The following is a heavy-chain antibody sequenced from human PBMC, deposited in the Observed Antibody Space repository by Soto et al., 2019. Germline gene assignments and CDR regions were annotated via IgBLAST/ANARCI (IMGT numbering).Heavy chain of an antibody. J-gene: IGHJ5*02. CDR1: GGTFSSYA. D-gene: IGHD3-3*01. CDR2: IMPIFGTS. CDR3: ARNPCYDFWSVQSILDP. V-gene: IGHV1-69*13. Sequence: SVKVSCKASGGTFSSYALRWVRPAPGQVLEWMGGIMPIFGTSSYAQKFQGRVTTTADESTSTAYMSLSSLRSEDTAVYYCARNPCYDFWSVQSILDPWGQGTLVTVSS.